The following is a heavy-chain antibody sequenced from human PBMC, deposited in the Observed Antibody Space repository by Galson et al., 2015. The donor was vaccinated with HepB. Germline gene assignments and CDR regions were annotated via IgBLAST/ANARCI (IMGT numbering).Heavy chain of an antibody. CDR1: GFSFKNYG. Sequence: SLRLSCAASGFSFKNYGMHWVRQAPGKGLEWVAVISYDGSNEYYADSVKGRFTISRDNSKNTLYLQMNSLRAEDTAVYYCAKSREWELLSSPFDYWGQGTLVTVSS. J-gene: IGHJ4*02. CDR3: AKSREWELLSSPFDY. V-gene: IGHV3-30*18. D-gene: IGHD1-26*01. CDR2: ISYDGSNE.